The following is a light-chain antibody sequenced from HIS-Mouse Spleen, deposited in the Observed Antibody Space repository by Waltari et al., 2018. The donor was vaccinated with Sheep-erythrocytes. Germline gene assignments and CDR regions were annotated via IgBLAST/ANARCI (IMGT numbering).Light chain of an antibody. V-gene: IGKV1-39*01. J-gene: IGKJ4*01. CDR1: QSISSY. Sequence: DIQMTQSPSSLSASVGDRVTITFRASQSISSYLNWYQQKPGKAPKLLIYAASSLQSGVPSRFSGSGSGTDFTLTISSLQAEDVATYYCQQSYSTPPTFGGGTKVEIK. CDR3: QQSYSTPPT. CDR2: AAS.